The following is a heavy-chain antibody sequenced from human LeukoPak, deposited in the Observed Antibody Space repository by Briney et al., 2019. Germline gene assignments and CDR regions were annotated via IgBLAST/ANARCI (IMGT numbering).Heavy chain of an antibody. V-gene: IGHV4-34*01. D-gene: IGHD6-19*01. J-gene: IGHJ4*01. CDR2: INHSGST. CDR1: GGSISSYY. Sequence: SETLSLTCTVSGGSISSYYWSWIRQPPGKGLEWIGEINHSGSTNYNPSLKSRVTISVDTSKNQFSLKLSSVTAADTAVYYCARGGVAVAGTEYWGHGTLVTVSS. CDR3: ARGGVAVAGTEY.